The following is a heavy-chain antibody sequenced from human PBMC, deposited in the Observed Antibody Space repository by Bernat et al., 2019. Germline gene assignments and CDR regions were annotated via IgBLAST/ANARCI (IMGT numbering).Heavy chain of an antibody. V-gene: IGHV3-30*18. CDR1: GFTFSSYG. CDR3: AKEANAYCGGDCYSFDY. J-gene: IGHJ4*02. D-gene: IGHD2-21*01. CDR2: ISYDGSNK. Sequence: QVQLVESGGGVVQPGRSLRLSCAASGFTFSSYGMHWVRQAPGKGLEWVAVISYDGSNKYYADSVKGRFIISRDNSKNTLYLQMNSLRAEDTAVYYCAKEANAYCGGDCYSFDYWGQGTLVTVSS.